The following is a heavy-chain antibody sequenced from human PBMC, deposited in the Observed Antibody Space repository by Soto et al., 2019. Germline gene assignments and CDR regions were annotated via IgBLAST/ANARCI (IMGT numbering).Heavy chain of an antibody. V-gene: IGHV1-18*01. CDR3: ARVLRFLEWLSDYYYYGMDV. CDR2: ISAYNGNT. D-gene: IGHD3-3*01. J-gene: IGHJ6*02. CDR1: GYTFTSYG. Sequence: GASVKVSCKASGYTFTSYGISWVRQAPGQGLEWMEWISAYNGNTNYAQKLQGRVTMTTDTSTSTAYMELRSLRSDDTAVYYCARVLRFLEWLSDYYYYGMDVWGQGTTVTVSS.